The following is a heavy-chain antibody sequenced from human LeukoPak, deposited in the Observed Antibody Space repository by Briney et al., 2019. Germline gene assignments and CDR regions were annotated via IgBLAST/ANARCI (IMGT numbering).Heavy chain of an antibody. D-gene: IGHD1-20*01. V-gene: IGHV1-46*01. J-gene: IGHJ5*02. CDR3: ARPLFCAFDNCGYWLDP. CDR2: INPNGDAT. CDR1: GYPFTKYL. Sequence: GASVKVSCKTSGYPFTKYLIHWVRQAPGQGLEWVGTINPNGDATNYAPRLQGRLTLTQDTSTSTVYMELRGLTPDDTAVYYCARPLFCAFDNCGYWLDPWGPGTLVTVSS.